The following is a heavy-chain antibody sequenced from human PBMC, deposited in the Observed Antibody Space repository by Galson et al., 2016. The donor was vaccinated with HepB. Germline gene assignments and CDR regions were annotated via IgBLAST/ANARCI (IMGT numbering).Heavy chain of an antibody. CDR3: ARGYCSGTSCHRNYYYYYGMDV. Sequence: SLRLSCAASGFTFSSYDMYWVRQGTGKGLEWVSAIGTAGDTYYPGSVKGRFTISRENAKNSLYLQMNSLRAGDTAVYYCARGYCSGTSCHRNYYYYYGMDVWGQGTTVTVSS. D-gene: IGHD2-2*02. CDR1: GFTFSSYD. J-gene: IGHJ6*02. V-gene: IGHV3-13*04. CDR2: IGTAGDT.